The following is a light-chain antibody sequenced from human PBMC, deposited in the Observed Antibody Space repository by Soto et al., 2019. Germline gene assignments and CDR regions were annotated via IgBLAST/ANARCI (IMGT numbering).Light chain of an antibody. CDR2: GAS. CDR3: QQYGNSPPIT. Sequence: EILFTQSPGTLSLSPGERATLSCRASQSVSSNYLAWYQQKPGQAPRLIIYGASTRATGIPDRFSGSGSGTDFTLTISRLEPEDFAVYYCQQYGNSPPITFGGGTKVDIK. CDR1: QSVSSNY. V-gene: IGKV3-20*01. J-gene: IGKJ4*01.